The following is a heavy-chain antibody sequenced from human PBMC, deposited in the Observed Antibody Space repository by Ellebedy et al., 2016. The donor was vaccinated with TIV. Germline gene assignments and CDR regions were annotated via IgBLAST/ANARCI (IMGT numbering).Heavy chain of an antibody. CDR1: GGSFSGYY. Sequence: MPSETLSLTCAVYGGSFSGYYWSWIRQPPGKGLEWIGYIYYSGSTNYNPSFKSRVTISVDTSKNQFSLKLSSVTAADTAVYYCARLVWDYVWGSYRSSGAFDYWGQGTLVTVSS. CDR2: IYYSGST. D-gene: IGHD3-16*02. J-gene: IGHJ4*02. CDR3: ARLVWDYVWGSYRSSGAFDY. V-gene: IGHV4-59*01.